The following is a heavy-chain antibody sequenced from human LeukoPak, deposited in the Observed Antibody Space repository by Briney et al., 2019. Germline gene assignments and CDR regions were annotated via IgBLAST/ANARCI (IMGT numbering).Heavy chain of an antibody. CDR2: ISTSGSTI. Sequence: GGSLRLSCAASGFTLSSYEMNWVRQAPGKGLEWVSYISTSGSTIYYADSVKGRFTISRDNAKNSLYLQMNSLRAEDTAAYYCAREYSSSWYEYAFDIWGQGTMATVSS. J-gene: IGHJ3*02. D-gene: IGHD6-13*01. CDR1: GFTLSSYE. CDR3: AREYSSSWYEYAFDI. V-gene: IGHV3-48*03.